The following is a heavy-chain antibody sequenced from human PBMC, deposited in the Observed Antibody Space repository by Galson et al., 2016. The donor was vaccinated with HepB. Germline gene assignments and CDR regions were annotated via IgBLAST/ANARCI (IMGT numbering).Heavy chain of an antibody. D-gene: IGHD2-15*01. J-gene: IGHJ4*02. CDR2: ISTSGYTI. CDR3: TRDAAAAPFDS. Sequence: SLRLSCAASGFTFSDYYMSWIRQAPGKGLEWVSYISTSGYTIYYADSVRGRFTISRDNAKNTLYLQMNSLRVEDTAVYYCTRDAAAAPFDSWGRGTLVTVSS. V-gene: IGHV3-11*04. CDR1: GFTFSDYY.